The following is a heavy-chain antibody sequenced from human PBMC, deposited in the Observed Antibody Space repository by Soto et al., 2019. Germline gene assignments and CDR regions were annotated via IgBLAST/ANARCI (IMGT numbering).Heavy chain of an antibody. CDR3: ARDASGTTSFLVS. J-gene: IGHJ5*01. D-gene: IGHD1-1*01. CDR2: IWLDGSER. Sequence: GGSLRLSCETSGFMFTTSGMHWVRQAPGKGLEWVSGIWLDGSERYYSDSVKGRFTISRDNSKNMLFLEMNSLRVEDTAVYFCARDASGTTSFLVSWGQGALVTVSS. V-gene: IGHV3-33*01. CDR1: GFMFTTSG.